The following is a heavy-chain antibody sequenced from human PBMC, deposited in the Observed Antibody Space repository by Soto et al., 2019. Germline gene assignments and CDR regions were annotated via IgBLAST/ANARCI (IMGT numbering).Heavy chain of an antibody. CDR1: GFTVSSNY. Sequence: PGGSLRLSCAASGFTVSSNYMSWVRQAPGKGLEWVSVIYSGGSTYYADSVKGRFTISRDNSKNTLYLQMNSLRAEDTAVYYCARGGVSDIVLVPAANGFDYWGQGTLVTVSS. D-gene: IGHD2-2*01. J-gene: IGHJ4*02. CDR3: ARGGVSDIVLVPAANGFDY. V-gene: IGHV3-53*01. CDR2: IYSGGST.